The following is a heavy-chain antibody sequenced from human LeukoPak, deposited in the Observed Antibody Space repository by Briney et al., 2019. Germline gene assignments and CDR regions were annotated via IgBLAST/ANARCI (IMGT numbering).Heavy chain of an antibody. CDR3: ATSLQLRYHLDY. V-gene: IGHV3-9*03. D-gene: IGHD5-18*01. CDR2: ISWNSGSI. CDR1: GFTFDDYA. Sequence: GRSLRLPCAASGFTFDDYAMHWVRQAPGKGLEWVSGISWNSGSIGYADSVKGRFTISRDNAKNSLYLQMNSLRAEDMALYYCATSLQLRYHLDYWGQGTLFTVSS. J-gene: IGHJ4*02.